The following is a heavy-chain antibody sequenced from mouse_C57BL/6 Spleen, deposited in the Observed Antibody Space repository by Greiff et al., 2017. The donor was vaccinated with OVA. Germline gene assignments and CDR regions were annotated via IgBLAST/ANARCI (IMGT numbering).Heavy chain of an antibody. V-gene: IGHV1-39*01. CDR2: INPNYGTT. Sequence: SGPELVKPGASVKISCKASGYSFTDYNMNWVKQSNGKSLEWIGVINPNYGTTSHNQQFKGKATLTVDQSSSTDYMQLNSLTSEDSSVYYCARSSSYEDWYFDVWGTGTTVTVSS. J-gene: IGHJ1*03. CDR1: GYSFTDYN. D-gene: IGHD1-1*01. CDR3: ARSSSYEDWYFDV.